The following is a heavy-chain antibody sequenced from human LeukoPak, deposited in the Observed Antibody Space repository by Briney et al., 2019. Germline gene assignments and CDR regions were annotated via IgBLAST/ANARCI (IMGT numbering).Heavy chain of an antibody. Sequence: PGGSLRLSCAASGFIVSSNYMSWVRQAPGKGLEWVSVIYSGGSTYYADSVKGRFTISRDNSKNTLYLQMNSLRAEDTAVYYCAKESDYVWGSYRIPYYFDYWGQGTLVTVSS. CDR3: AKESDYVWGSYRIPYYFDY. CDR2: IYSGGST. CDR1: GFIVSSNY. J-gene: IGHJ4*02. V-gene: IGHV3-66*01. D-gene: IGHD3-16*02.